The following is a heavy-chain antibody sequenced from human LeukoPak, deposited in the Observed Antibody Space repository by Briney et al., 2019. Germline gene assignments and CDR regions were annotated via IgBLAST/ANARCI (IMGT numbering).Heavy chain of an antibody. V-gene: IGHV4-39*01. D-gene: IGHD2-15*01. CDR2: IYYSGST. J-gene: IGHJ6*03. CDR3: ARLHEYCSGGTCYYRSGDYYYYMDV. Sequence: KPSETLSLTCTVSGGSISSSSYYWGWIRQPPGKGLEWIGSIYYSGSTYYNPSLESRVTIFVDTAKNQFSLKLSSVTAADTAVYYCARLHEYCSGGTCYYRSGDYYYYMDVWGKGTTVTISS. CDR1: GGSISSSSYY.